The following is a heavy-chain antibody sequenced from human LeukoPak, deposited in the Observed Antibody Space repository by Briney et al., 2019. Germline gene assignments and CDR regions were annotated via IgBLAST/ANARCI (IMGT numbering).Heavy chain of an antibody. J-gene: IGHJ3*02. CDR1: GFTFSDHY. Sequence: GGSLRLSCAASGFTFSDHYMYSVRQAPGKGLGWVGRTRNKANSYTTEYAASVKGRFTISRDDSKNSLYLQIHSLKTERPPVYYCARVLGGVGAPDDAFDIWGQGTMVTVSS. D-gene: IGHD1-26*01. CDR3: ARVLGGVGAPDDAFDI. V-gene: IGHV3-72*01. CDR2: TRNKANSYTT.